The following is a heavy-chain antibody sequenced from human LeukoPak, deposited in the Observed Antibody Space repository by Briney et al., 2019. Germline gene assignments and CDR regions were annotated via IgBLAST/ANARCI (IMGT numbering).Heavy chain of an antibody. CDR3: AKDYSSGYVVDY. CDR1: VFPFSRYS. Sequence: GGSLRLSCTTSVFPFSRYSMNWVRQAPGKGLEWVSYITSSGDTIYYADSVKGRFTISRDNSKNTLYLQMNSLRAEDTAVYYCAKDYSSGYVVDYWGQGTLVTVSS. CDR2: ITSSGDTI. J-gene: IGHJ4*02. D-gene: IGHD3-22*01. V-gene: IGHV3-48*01.